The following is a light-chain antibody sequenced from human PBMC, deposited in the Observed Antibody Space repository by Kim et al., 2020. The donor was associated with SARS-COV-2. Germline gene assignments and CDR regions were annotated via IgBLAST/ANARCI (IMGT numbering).Light chain of an antibody. CDR2: GNS. V-gene: IGLV1-40*01. CDR3: QSYDSSLSGSV. J-gene: IGLJ2*01. CDR1: SSNIGAGYD. Sequence: RVTISCTGGSSNIGAGYDVHWYQQLPGTAPNLLIYGNSNRPSGVPDRFSGSKSGTSASLAITGLQAEDEADYYCQSYDSSLSGSVFGGGTQLTVL.